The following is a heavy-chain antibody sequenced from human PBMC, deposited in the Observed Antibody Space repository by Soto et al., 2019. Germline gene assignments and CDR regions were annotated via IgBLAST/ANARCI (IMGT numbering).Heavy chain of an antibody. Sequence: PVGSLRLSCAASGFTFSSYAMNWVRQAPGKGLEWVSLISAGGGITYNADSVKGRFTISRDNSKNTLYLQMNSLRAEDTAIYYCAKQNTIFGVITDFHYYGMDVWGQGTTVTVSS. J-gene: IGHJ6*02. V-gene: IGHV3-23*01. CDR3: AKQNTIFGVITDFHYYGMDV. D-gene: IGHD3-3*01. CDR2: ISAGGGIT. CDR1: GFTFSSYA.